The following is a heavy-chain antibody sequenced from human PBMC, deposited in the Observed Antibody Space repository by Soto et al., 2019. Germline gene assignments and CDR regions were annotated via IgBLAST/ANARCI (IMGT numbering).Heavy chain of an antibody. J-gene: IGHJ3*02. CDR2: ISSSSSYI. V-gene: IGHV3-21*01. D-gene: IGHD3-16*02. CDR1: GFTFSSYS. Sequence: GGPLRLSCAASGFTFSSYSMNWVRQAPGKGLEWVSSISSSSSYIYYADSVKGRLTISRDNAKNSLYLQMNSLRAEDTAVYYCARMGMITFGGVIGDDAFDIWGQGTMVTVSS. CDR3: ARMGMITFGGVIGDDAFDI.